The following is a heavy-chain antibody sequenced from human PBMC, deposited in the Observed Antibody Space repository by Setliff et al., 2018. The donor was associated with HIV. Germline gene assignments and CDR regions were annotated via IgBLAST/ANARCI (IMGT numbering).Heavy chain of an antibody. J-gene: IGHJ4*02. Sequence: SGPTLVNPTQPLTLTCTFSGFSLTSSGVGVGWIRQPPGKALEWLALIYWNDDKRYSTSLQSRLTITKDTSKNQVVLTMTNMYPVDTATYYCAHRPSGGAAAALFDYWGQGTLVTVSS. CDR2: IYWNDDK. D-gene: IGHD6-13*01. CDR3: AHRPSGGAAAALFDY. V-gene: IGHV2-5*01. CDR1: GFSLTSSGVG.